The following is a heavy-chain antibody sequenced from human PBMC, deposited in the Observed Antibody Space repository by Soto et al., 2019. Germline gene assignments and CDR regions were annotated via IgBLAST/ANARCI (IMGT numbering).Heavy chain of an antibody. Sequence: ASVKVSCKASGYIFINYYIHWVRQAPGQGLEWMGMINPNSGSTNYAQKFQGWVTMARDTSISTAYMELSRLRSDDTAVYYCARFDYYYGMDVWGQGTTVTVSS. CDR2: INPNSGST. CDR3: ARFDYYYGMDV. CDR1: GYIFINYY. V-gene: IGHV1-2*04. J-gene: IGHJ6*02.